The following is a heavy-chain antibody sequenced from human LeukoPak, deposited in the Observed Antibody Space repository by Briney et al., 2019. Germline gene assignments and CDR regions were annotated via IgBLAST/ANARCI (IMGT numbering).Heavy chain of an antibody. CDR1: GYTFTGYY. CDR3: ARDYDFWSGYAFDY. CDR2: INPNSGGT. D-gene: IGHD3-3*01. V-gene: IGHV1-2*02. Sequence: ASVKVSFKASGYTFTGYYMHWVRQAPGQGLEWMGWINPNSGGTNYAQKFQGRVTMTRDTSISTAYMELSRLRSDDTAVYYCARDYDFWSGYAFDYWGQGTLVTVSS. J-gene: IGHJ4*02.